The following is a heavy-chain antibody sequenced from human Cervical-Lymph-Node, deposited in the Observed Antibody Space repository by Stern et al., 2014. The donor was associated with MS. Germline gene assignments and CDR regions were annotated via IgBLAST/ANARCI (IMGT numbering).Heavy chain of an antibody. J-gene: IGHJ6*02. CDR2: ITPLFGTT. D-gene: IGHD2-21*01. V-gene: IGHV1-69*01. CDR3: ARDPAVLIQGSYYGMDV. Sequence: QLVQSGAEVKKPGSSVKVSCQASGGSFSTFAITWVRQAPGQGLEWMAGITPLFGTTNCAHKCQGRVTLPAYASTNTVYMELSSLRSDDTAVYYCARDPAVLIQGSYYGMDVWGQGTTVIVS. CDR1: GGSFSTFA.